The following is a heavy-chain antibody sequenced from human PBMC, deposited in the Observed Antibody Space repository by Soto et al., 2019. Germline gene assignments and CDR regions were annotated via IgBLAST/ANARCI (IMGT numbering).Heavy chain of an antibody. J-gene: IGHJ6*02. Sequence: EVQLIESGGGWVQPGTSLRVSCAASGFTFHEYAMHWVRQAPGKGLEWVSGISSDGDTIAYADSVQGRFTVFRDNAKNSLCLQMNSVRAEDTALYYCTKGGYDLIYYFGMDVWGQGTTVTVSS. CDR1: GFTFHEYA. D-gene: IGHD5-12*01. CDR3: TKGGYDLIYYFGMDV. CDR2: ISSDGDTI. V-gene: IGHV3-9*01.